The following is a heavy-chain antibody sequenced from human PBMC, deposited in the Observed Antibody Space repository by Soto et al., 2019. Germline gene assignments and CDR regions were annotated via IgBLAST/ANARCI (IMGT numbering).Heavy chain of an antibody. Sequence: GASVKVSCKVSGYTLTELSMHWVRQAPGKGLEWMGGFDPEDGETIYAQKFQGRVTMTEDTSTDTAYMELSSLRSEDTAVYYCATQESRYSSSWYSYFDYWGQGTLVTISS. CDR3: ATQESRYSSSWYSYFDY. J-gene: IGHJ4*02. V-gene: IGHV1-24*01. D-gene: IGHD6-13*01. CDR1: GYTLTELS. CDR2: FDPEDGET.